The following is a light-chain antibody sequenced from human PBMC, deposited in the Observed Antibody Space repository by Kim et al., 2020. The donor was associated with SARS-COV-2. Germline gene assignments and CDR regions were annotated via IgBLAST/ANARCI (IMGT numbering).Light chain of an antibody. J-gene: IGLJ2*01. CDR1: GGAVTSGQL. V-gene: IGLV7-46*01. CDR2: DTS. CDR3: LLSYPGVRL. Sequence: QAVVTQEPSLTVSPGGTVTLTCGSIGGAVTSGQLPYWLQQKPGQAPRALIADTSSKYSWTPARFSGSLLGGKAALTLSGAQPEDEADYYCLLSYPGVRLFGGGTKLTVL.